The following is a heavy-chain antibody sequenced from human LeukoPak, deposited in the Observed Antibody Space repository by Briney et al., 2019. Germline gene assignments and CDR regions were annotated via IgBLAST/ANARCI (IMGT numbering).Heavy chain of an antibody. CDR3: ASRGRLHGGGNFDY. CDR2: INPSGGST. V-gene: IGHV1-46*01. J-gene: IGHJ4*02. CDR1: GYTFTSYY. Sequence: ASVKVSCEASGYTFTSYYMHWVRQAPGQGLEWTGIINPSGGSTSYAQKFQGRVTMTRDTSTSTVYMELSSLRSEDTAVYYCASRGRLHGGGNFDYWGQGTLVTVSS. D-gene: IGHD1-26*01.